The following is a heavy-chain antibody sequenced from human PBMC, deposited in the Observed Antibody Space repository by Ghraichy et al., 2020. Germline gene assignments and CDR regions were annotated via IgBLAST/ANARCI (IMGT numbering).Heavy chain of an antibody. CDR2: ISWNSGSI. D-gene: IGHD3-3*01. CDR3: AKDIGYYDFWSGYHLFDY. Sequence: GGSLRLSCAASGFTFDDYAMHWVRQAPGKGLEWVSGISWNSGSIGYADSVKGRFTISRDNAKNSLYLQMNSLRAEDTALYYCAKDIGYYDFWSGYHLFDYWGQGTLVTVSS. CDR1: GFTFDDYA. V-gene: IGHV3-9*01. J-gene: IGHJ4*02.